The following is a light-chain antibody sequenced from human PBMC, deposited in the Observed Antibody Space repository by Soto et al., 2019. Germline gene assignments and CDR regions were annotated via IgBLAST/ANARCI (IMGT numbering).Light chain of an antibody. CDR1: SSNIKSNY. V-gene: IGLV1-47*01. CDR3: AAWDDSLSGPV. Sequence: QSVLTQPPSASGTPGQRVTFSCSGSSSNIKSNYVYWYQQLPGTAPKLLIYRNNQRPSGVPDRFSGSKSGTSASLAISGLRSEDEADYYCAAWDDSLSGPVFGGGTKLTVL. CDR2: RNN. J-gene: IGLJ3*02.